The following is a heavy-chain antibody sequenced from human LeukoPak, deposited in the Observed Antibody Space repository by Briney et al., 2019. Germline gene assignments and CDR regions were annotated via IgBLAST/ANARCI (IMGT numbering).Heavy chain of an antibody. Sequence: SVKVSCKASGGTFSSYTISWVRQAPGQGLEWMGRIIPIFGIANYAQKFQGRVTITADKSTSTAYMELSSLRSEDTAVYYCARDIVVVVAADYYYYGMDVWGQGTTVTVSS. CDR1: GGTFSSYT. V-gene: IGHV1-69*04. CDR3: ARDIVVVVAADYYYYGMDV. J-gene: IGHJ6*02. D-gene: IGHD2-15*01. CDR2: IIPIFGIA.